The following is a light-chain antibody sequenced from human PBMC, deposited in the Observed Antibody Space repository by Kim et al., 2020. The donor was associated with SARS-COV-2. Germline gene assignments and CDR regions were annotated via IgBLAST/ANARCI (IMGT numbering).Light chain of an antibody. Sequence: SIPMSCTGPYNECGSSNLVSWFQQDPGNSPKLIIQEVSKRPSGVSNRFSGSKSDNTASLTISGLQAEDEADYYCCSYAGSGIFVVFGGGTQLTVL. J-gene: IGLJ2*01. CDR1: YNECGSSNL. CDR2: EVS. V-gene: IGLV2-23*02. CDR3: CSYAGSGIFVV.